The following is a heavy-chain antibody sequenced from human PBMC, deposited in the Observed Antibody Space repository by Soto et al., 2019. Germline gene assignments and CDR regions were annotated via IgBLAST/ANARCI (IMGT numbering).Heavy chain of an antibody. CDR2: ISYDGSNR. V-gene: IGHV3-30*18. J-gene: IGHJ3*01. Sequence: GGSLRLSCAASGFTFSSYGMHWVRQAPGKGLEWVAVISYDGSNRYYADSVKGRFTISRDNSKNTLYLQMNSLRAEDTAVYYCAKFTIFGWGQGTMVTVSS. CDR1: GFTFSSYG. D-gene: IGHD3-3*01. CDR3: AKFTIFG.